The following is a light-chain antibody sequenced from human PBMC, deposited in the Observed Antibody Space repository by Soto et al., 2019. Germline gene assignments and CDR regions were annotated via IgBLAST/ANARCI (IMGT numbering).Light chain of an antibody. Sequence: DLQMTQSPSSLSASVGDRVTISCRASQSISRHLNWYQQKPGKDPTLLIYGASNLQSGAPSRISGSGSGTDFTLTISSLQPEDFATYYCQQGYSTPLTFGGGTKVEFK. J-gene: IGKJ4*01. CDR3: QQGYSTPLT. CDR2: GAS. CDR1: QSISRH. V-gene: IGKV1-39*01.